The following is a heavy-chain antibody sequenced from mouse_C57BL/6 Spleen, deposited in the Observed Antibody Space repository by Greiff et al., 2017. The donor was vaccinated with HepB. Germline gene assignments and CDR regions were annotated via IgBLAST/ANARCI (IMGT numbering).Heavy chain of an antibody. D-gene: IGHD3-2*02. V-gene: IGHV3-5*01. Sequence: EVKLQESGPGLVKPSQTVFLTCTVTGISITTGNYRWSWIRQFPGNKLEWIGYIYYSGTITYNPSLTSRTTITRDTPKNQFFLEMNSLTAEDTATYYCARIPGSGGYFDVWGTGTTVTVSS. CDR2: IYYSGTI. J-gene: IGHJ1*03. CDR3: ARIPGSGGYFDV. CDR1: GISITTGNYR.